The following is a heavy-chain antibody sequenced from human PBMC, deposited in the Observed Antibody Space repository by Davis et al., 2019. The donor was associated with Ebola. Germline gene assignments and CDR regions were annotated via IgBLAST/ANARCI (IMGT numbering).Heavy chain of an antibody. CDR1: GGSISSYF. Sequence: MPSETLSLTCTVPGGSISSYFWSWIRQPAGKGLEWIGRIYTSGNTNYNPSLKSRVTMSVDTSKNQFSLKLSSVTAADTAVYYCARDPPYDQGYDYWGQGILVTVSS. V-gene: IGHV4-4*07. J-gene: IGHJ4*02. D-gene: IGHD3-22*01. CDR2: IYTSGNT. CDR3: ARDPPYDQGYDY.